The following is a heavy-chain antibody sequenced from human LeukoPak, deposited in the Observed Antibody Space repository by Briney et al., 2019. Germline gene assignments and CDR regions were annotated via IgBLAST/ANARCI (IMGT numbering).Heavy chain of an antibody. Sequence: GGSLRLSCAASGFSFSSFGMIWVRQAPGKWLEWLSYISTSGTQSYADSVKGRITVSRDNVKKSVSLQMNSPRVGDTAVYYCARRNTIFRGYFYMDVWGKGTTVTVAS. CDR3: ARRNTIFRGYFYMDV. CDR1: GFSFSSFG. CDR2: ISTSGTQ. D-gene: IGHD3-3*01. V-gene: IGHV3-48*01. J-gene: IGHJ6*03.